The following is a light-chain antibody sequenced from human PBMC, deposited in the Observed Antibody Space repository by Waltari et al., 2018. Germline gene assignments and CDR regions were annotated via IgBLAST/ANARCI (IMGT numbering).Light chain of an antibody. CDR1: SGYSSNV. CDR3: QTGGHGTWV. Sequence: LVLTQSPSASASLGASVKLTCTLSSGYSSNVIAWLQQQPGKGPRYLMKVNRDGSHRKGDDIPDRFAASNSGTESYLTISSRQAEDEADYYCQTGGHGTWVFGGGTKLTVL. V-gene: IGLV4-69*01. CDR2: VNRDGSH. J-gene: IGLJ3*02.